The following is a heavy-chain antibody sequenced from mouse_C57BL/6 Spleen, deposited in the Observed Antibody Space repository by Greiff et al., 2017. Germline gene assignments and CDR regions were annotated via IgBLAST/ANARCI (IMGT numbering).Heavy chain of an antibody. D-gene: IGHD4-1*01. J-gene: IGHJ2*01. V-gene: IGHV5-16*01. CDR2: INYDGSST. Sequence: EVKLVESEGGLVQPGSSMKLSCTASGFTFSDYYMAWVRQVPEKGLEWVANINYDGSSTYYLASLKSRFTITRDKAKNILYLQLSSLTSEDTATDYYARDRLAGRDYWGQGTTHTVAS. CDR3: ARDRLAGRDY. CDR1: GFTFSDYY.